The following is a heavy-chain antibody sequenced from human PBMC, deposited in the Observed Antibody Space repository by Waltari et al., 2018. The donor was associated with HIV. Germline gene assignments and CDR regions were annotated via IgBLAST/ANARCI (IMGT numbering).Heavy chain of an antibody. D-gene: IGHD1-26*01. CDR1: GGSISSSRYS. J-gene: IGHJ5*02. CDR2: IYYSGST. V-gene: IGHV4-39*07. Sequence: QLQLQESGPGLVKPSETLSLTCTVPGGSISSSRYSWGWTRQPPGKGLEWIGSIYYSGSTYYNPSLKSRVTISVDTSKNQFSLKLSSVTAADTAVYYCASEGGGSSNWFDPWGQGTLVTVSS. CDR3: ASEGGGSSNWFDP.